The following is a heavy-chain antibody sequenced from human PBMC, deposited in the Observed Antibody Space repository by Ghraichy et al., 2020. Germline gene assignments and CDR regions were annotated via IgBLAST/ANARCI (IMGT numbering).Heavy chain of an antibody. CDR2: ISSSSSTI. CDR3: ARRSSGWYPDDAFDI. V-gene: IGHV3-48*01. CDR1: GFTFSSYS. J-gene: IGHJ3*02. D-gene: IGHD6-19*01. Sequence: GGSLRLSCAASGFTFSSYSMNWVRQAPGKGLEWVSYISSSSSTIYYADSVKGRFTISRDNAKNSLYLQMNSLRAEDTAVYYCARRSSGWYPDDAFDILGQETMVTVSS.